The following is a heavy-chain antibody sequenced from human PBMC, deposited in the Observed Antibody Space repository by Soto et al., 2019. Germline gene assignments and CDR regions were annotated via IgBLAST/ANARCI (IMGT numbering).Heavy chain of an antibody. CDR2: INPNSGGT. CDR1: GYTFTGYY. Sequence: ASVKVSCKASGYTFTGYYMHWVRQAPGQGLEWMGWINPNSGGTNYAQKFQGRVTMTRDTSISTAYMELSRLRSDDTAVYYCARDGFTVVVPAAILAGDLYGMDVWGQGTTVTVSS. V-gene: IGHV1-2*02. J-gene: IGHJ6*02. CDR3: ARDGFTVVVPAAILAGDLYGMDV. D-gene: IGHD2-2*02.